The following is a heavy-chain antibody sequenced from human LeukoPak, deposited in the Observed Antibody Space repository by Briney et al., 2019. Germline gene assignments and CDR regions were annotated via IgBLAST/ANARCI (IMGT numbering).Heavy chain of an antibody. V-gene: IGHV4-34*01. CDR2: INHSGST. CDR3: ARGGIVIVPAAPPNWFDP. J-gene: IGHJ5*02. CDR1: GGSFSGYY. Sequence: SETLSLTCAVYGGSFSGYYWSWIRQPPGKGLEWIGEINHSGSTNYNPSLKSRVTISVDTSKNQFSLKLSSVTAADTAVYYCARGGIVIVPAAPPNWFDPWGQGTLVTVPS. D-gene: IGHD2-2*01.